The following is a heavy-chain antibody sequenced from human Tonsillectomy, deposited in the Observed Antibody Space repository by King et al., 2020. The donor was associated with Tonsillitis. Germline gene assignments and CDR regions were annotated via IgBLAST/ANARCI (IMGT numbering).Heavy chain of an antibody. CDR3: ARLSRYVFSFDS. V-gene: IGHV4-59*08. J-gene: IGHJ4*02. CDR2: IYYSGSS. CDR1: GGSINSYY. D-gene: IGHD3-10*02. Sequence: QLQESGPGLVKPSETLSLTCTFSGGSINSYYWTWMRQPPGKGLEWIGYIYYSGSSNYNPSLKSRVTISIDTSRNQFSLKVSSVTAADTAVDYCARLSRYVFSFDSWCQGTLVTVSS.